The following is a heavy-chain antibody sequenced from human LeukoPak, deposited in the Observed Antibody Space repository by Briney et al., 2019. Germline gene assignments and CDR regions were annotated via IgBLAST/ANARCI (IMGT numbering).Heavy chain of an antibody. CDR3: SSGMLNNYYYRDV. CDR2: INHSGFT. J-gene: IGHJ6*03. CDR1: GGSISSSSYY. D-gene: IGHD3-16*01. Sequence: PSETLSLTCTVSGGSISSSSYYWGWIRQPPGKGLEWIGEINHSGFTNYNASLKSRVTISQDTSKNQFSLRLTSVTAADTAVYYCSSGMLNNYYYRDVWGNGTTVIVSS. V-gene: IGHV4-39*01.